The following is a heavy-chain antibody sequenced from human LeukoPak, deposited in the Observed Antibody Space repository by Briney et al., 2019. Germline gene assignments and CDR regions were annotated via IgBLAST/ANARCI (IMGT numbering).Heavy chain of an antibody. CDR3: ARVSSSSGDYYYYMDV. J-gene: IGHJ6*03. D-gene: IGHD6-6*01. CDR2: IIPIFGTA. Sequence: ASVKVSCKASGYTFTSYGISWVRQAPGHGLEWMGGIIPIFGTANYAQKFQGRVTITADKSTSTAYMELSSLRSEDTAVYYCARVSSSSGDYYYYMDVWGKGTTVTVSS. V-gene: IGHV1-69*06. CDR1: GYTFTSYG.